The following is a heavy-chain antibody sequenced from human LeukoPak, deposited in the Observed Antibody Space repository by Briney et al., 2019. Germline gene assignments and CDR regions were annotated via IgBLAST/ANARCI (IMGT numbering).Heavy chain of an antibody. D-gene: IGHD6-19*01. CDR1: GYSISSGYY. CDR3: ARHPDPYSSVDY. Sequence: SETLSLTCAVSGYSISSGYYWGWIRQPPGKGLEWIGSIYHSGSTYYNPSLKSRVTISVDTSKNQFSLKLSSVTAADTDVYYCARHPDPYSSVDYWGQGTLVTVSS. CDR2: IYHSGST. J-gene: IGHJ4*02. V-gene: IGHV4-38-2*01.